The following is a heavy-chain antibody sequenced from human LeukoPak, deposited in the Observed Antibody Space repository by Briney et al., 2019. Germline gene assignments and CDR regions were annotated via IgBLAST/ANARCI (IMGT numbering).Heavy chain of an antibody. D-gene: IGHD3-22*01. Sequence: GGSLRLSCAASGFTFSSYAMSWVRQAPGKGLEWISGISGSGGSTYYADSVKGRFTISRDNSKNTLYLQMNSLRVEDTAVYYCANDDYYDSNGQLDAFDIWGQGTMVTVSS. J-gene: IGHJ3*02. CDR2: ISGSGGST. CDR1: GFTFSSYA. V-gene: IGHV3-23*01. CDR3: ANDDYYDSNGQLDAFDI.